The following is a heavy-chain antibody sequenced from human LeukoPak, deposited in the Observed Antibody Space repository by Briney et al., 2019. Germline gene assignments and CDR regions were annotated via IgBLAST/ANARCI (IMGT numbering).Heavy chain of an antibody. V-gene: IGHV3-30*07. CDR2: ISYDGRNE. CDR1: EFTFNTNA. Sequence: GGSLRLSCAASEFTFNTNAMHWVRQAPGKGLEWVAVISYDGRNEYYADSVKGRFTISRDNSKNSLYLQMNSLRAEDTAVYYCARPRKSGYDISWVDYWGQGTLVTVSS. D-gene: IGHD5-12*01. J-gene: IGHJ4*02. CDR3: ARPRKSGYDISWVDY.